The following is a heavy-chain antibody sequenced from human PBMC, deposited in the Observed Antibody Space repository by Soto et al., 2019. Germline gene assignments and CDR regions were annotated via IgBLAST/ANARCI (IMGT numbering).Heavy chain of an antibody. D-gene: IGHD6-19*01. CDR1: GFTFSSYG. J-gene: IGHJ4*02. V-gene: IGHV3-33*01. CDR3: ARGNYSSGWYYFDY. Sequence: QVQLVESGGGVVQPGRSLRLSCAASGFTFSSYGMHWVRQAPGKGLEWVAVIWYDGSNKYYADSVKGRFTISRDNSKNTLYLKMNSLRAEDKAVYYCARGNYSSGWYYFDYWGQGTLVTVSS. CDR2: IWYDGSNK.